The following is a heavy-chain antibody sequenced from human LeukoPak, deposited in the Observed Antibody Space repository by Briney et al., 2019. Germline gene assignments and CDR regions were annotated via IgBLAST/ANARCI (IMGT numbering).Heavy chain of an antibody. Sequence: GRCLRLSCAASGFTFSGYGMHWVRQAPGKGLEWVAIIGYDGSNKYFAESVKGRFTISRDNSKTTLYLQMNSLRAEDTAVYYCARIGCSGSNCYGYYYYGMDVWGQGTTVTVSS. D-gene: IGHD2-15*01. V-gene: IGHV3-33*01. CDR2: IGYDGSNK. J-gene: IGHJ6*02. CDR3: ARIGCSGSNCYGYYYYGMDV. CDR1: GFTFSGYG.